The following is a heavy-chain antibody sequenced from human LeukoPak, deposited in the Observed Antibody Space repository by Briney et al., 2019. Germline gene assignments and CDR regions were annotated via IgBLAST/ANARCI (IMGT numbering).Heavy chain of an antibody. CDR2: ISSSSSYM. Sequence: GGSLRLSCAASGFTFSSYSMNWVRQAPGKGLEWVSSISSSSSYMYYVDSVKGRFTISRDNAKNSLYLQMKSLRAEDTAVYYCARDLYSATNGMDVWGQGTTVTVSS. D-gene: IGHD6-25*01. J-gene: IGHJ6*02. CDR3: ARDLYSATNGMDV. CDR1: GFTFSSYS. V-gene: IGHV3-21*01.